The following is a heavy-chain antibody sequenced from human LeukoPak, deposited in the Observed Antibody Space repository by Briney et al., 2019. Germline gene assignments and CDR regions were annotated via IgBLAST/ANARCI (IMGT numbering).Heavy chain of an antibody. J-gene: IGHJ3*02. CDR3: AKFVDTAMVIWDGDAFDI. V-gene: IGHV3-48*01. CDR1: GFSFSSYS. D-gene: IGHD5-18*01. Sequence: PGGSLRLSCAASGFSFSSYSMNWVRQAPGKGLEWVSYISSSSSTIYYADSVKGRFTISRDNSKNTLYLQMNSLRAEDTAVYYCAKFVDTAMVIWDGDAFDIWGQGTMVTVSS. CDR2: ISSSSSTI.